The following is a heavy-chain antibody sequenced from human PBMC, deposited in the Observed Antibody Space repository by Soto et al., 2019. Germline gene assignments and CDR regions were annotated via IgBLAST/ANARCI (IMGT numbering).Heavy chain of an antibody. CDR3: ARGDYYDIHDY. CDR1: GYTFTSYA. Sequence: QVQLVQSGAEVKKPGASVKVSCKASGYTFTSYAIHWVRQAPGQRLEWMGWINAGNGNTKYSQKFQGRVTISRDTSASTAYMELSRLRSEDTAVYYCARGDYYDIHDYWGQGTLVTVSS. J-gene: IGHJ4*02. D-gene: IGHD3-22*01. CDR2: INAGNGNT. V-gene: IGHV1-3*01.